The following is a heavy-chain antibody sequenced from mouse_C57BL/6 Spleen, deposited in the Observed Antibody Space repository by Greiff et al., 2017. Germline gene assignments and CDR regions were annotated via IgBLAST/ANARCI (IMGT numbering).Heavy chain of an antibody. CDR3: AREGPGAY. Sequence: QVQLQQPGAELVKPGASVKLSCKASGYTFTSYWMHWVKQRPGKGLEWIGRIYPGDGDTNYNGKFKGKATLTADKSSSTAYMQLSSLTSEDSAVYFCAREGPGAYWGQGTLVTVSA. V-gene: IGHV1-82*01. CDR1: GYTFTSYW. J-gene: IGHJ3*01. CDR2: IYPGDGDT. D-gene: IGHD3-3*01.